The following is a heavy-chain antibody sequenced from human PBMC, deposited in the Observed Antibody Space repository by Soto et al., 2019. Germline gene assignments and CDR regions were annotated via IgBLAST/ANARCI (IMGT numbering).Heavy chain of an antibody. Sequence: QVQLVESGGGVVQPGRSLRLSCAASGFTFSSYGMHWVRQAPGKGLEWVAVIWYDGSNKYYADSVKGRFTISRDNSKNTLYLQTNSLRAEDTAVYYCARDRVTMVRGVIIDGWFDPWGQGTLVTVSS. D-gene: IGHD3-10*01. J-gene: IGHJ5*02. CDR3: ARDRVTMVRGVIIDGWFDP. V-gene: IGHV3-33*01. CDR1: GFTFSSYG. CDR2: IWYDGSNK.